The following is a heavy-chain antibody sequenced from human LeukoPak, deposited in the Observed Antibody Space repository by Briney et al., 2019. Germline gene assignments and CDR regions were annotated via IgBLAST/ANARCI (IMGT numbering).Heavy chain of an antibody. CDR1: GDSISNYY. CDR3: ARGFPRYYYGSGSYSGEDY. D-gene: IGHD3-10*01. Sequence: SETLSLTCTVSGDSISNYYWSWIRQPPGKGLEWIGEINHSGSTNYNPSLKSRVTISVDTSKNQFSLKLSSVTAADTAVYYCARGFPRYYYGSGSYSGEDYWGQGTLVTVSS. V-gene: IGHV4-34*01. J-gene: IGHJ4*02. CDR2: INHSGST.